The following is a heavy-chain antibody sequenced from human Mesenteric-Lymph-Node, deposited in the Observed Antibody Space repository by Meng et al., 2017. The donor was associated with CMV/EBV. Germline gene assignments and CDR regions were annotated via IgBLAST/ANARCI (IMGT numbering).Heavy chain of an antibody. Sequence: GESLKISCAASGFTFTSYAMSWVRQAPGKGLEWVSGISGSGVTTYYADSVKGRFTISRDNTKNSLYLHMNSLRAEDTAVYYCARDWTRFLEWLSDYYYYGMDVWGQGTTVTVSS. D-gene: IGHD3-3*01. V-gene: IGHV3-23*01. J-gene: IGHJ6*02. CDR2: ISGSGVTT. CDR3: ARDWTRFLEWLSDYYYYGMDV. CDR1: GFTFTSYA.